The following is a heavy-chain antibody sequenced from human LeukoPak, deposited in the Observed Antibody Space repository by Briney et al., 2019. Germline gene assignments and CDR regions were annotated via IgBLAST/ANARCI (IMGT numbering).Heavy chain of an antibody. V-gene: IGHV3-48*04. CDR3: ASLGFDPDY. D-gene: IGHD3-9*01. CDR1: GFTFSNFG. J-gene: IGHJ4*02. CDR2: ISSDNSII. Sequence: GGSLRLSCAASGFTFSNFGMNWVRQAPGKGLEWVSYISSDNSIIYYADSVTGRFTISRDNAKNSLYLQMNSLRAEDTAVYYCASLGFDPDYWGQGTLVTVSS.